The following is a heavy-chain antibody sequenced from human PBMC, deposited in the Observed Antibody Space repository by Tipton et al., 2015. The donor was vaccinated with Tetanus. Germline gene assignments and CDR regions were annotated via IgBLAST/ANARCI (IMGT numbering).Heavy chain of an antibody. CDR1: GYSFTSKW. Sequence: VQLVQSGAEVKKSGESLKISCKGSGYSFTSKWIGWVRQMPGKGLEWMGIVYPGDSDPRYSPSFQGQVTISADKSISAAYLQWSSLKAWDTGIYYCARQDCSGGSCSLDVWGQGTTVTVSS. V-gene: IGHV5-51*01. CDR3: ARQDCSGGSCSLDV. CDR2: VYPGDSDP. D-gene: IGHD2-15*01. J-gene: IGHJ6*02.